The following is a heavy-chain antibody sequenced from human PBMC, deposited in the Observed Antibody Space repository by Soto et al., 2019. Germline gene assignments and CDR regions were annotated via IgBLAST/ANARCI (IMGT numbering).Heavy chain of an antibody. CDR1: GGSFSGYY. CDR2: INHSGST. CDR3: ARGSVGYSSSRGGFDH. V-gene: IGHV4-34*01. D-gene: IGHD6-13*01. J-gene: IGHJ5*02. Sequence: SETLSLTCAVYGGSFSGYYWSWIRQPPGKGLEWIGEINHSGSTNYNPSLKSRVTISVDTSTNHLSPQLRSVTAADTAAYYCARGSVGYSSSRGGFDHWDQGTLVTVSS.